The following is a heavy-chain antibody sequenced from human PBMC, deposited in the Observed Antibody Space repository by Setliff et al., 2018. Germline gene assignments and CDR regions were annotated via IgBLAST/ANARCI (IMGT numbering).Heavy chain of an antibody. V-gene: IGHV4-61*02. D-gene: IGHD1-26*01. Sequence: SQTLSLTCAVSGGSITSGSYYWSWIRQPAGEGLEWIGRLHTSGTTDYNPSLKGRVTISADTSTNHFSLKLTSVAAADTAVYYCARDNTIVGATDYWGQGALVTVSS. CDR2: LHTSGTT. CDR3: ARDNTIVGATDY. J-gene: IGHJ4*02. CDR1: GGSITSGSYY.